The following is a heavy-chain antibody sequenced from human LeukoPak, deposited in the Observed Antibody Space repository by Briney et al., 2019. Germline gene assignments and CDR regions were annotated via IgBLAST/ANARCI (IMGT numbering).Heavy chain of an antibody. V-gene: IGHV1-2*02. CDR2: INPNSGGT. D-gene: IGHD6-19*01. CDR1: GYTFTGYY. J-gene: IGHJ5*02. CDR3: ARDVGRYSSGWYNSNWFDP. Sequence: GPSVKVSCKASGYTFTGYYMHWVRQAPGQGLEWMGWINPNSGGTNYAQKLQGRVTMTTDTSTSTAYMELRSLRSDDTAVYYCARDVGRYSSGWYNSNWFDPWGQGTLVTVSS.